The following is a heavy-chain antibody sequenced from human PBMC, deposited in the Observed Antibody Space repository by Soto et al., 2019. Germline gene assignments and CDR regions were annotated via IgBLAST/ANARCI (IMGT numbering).Heavy chain of an antibody. D-gene: IGHD6-19*01. Sequence: ASVKVSCKASGYTFTSYYMHWVRQAPGQGLEWMGIINPSGGSTSYAQKFQGRVTMTRDTSKNQFSLKLSSVTAADTAVYYCARDKVDIGVSGTHYYYGMDVWGQGTTVTVSS. CDR1: GYTFTSYY. J-gene: IGHJ6*02. CDR2: INPSGGST. CDR3: ARDKVDIGVSGTHYYYGMDV. V-gene: IGHV1-46*01.